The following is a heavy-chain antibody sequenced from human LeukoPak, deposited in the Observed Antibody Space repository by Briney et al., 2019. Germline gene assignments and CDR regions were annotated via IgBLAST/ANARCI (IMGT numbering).Heavy chain of an antibody. Sequence: GASVKVSCKASGYTFTSYDISWVRQAPGQGLEWMGWISAYNGDTNYAQKLQGRVTMTTDTSTSTAYMELRSLRSDDTAVYYCARLLGSRDSSSSPQHWFDPWGQGTLVTVSS. CDR3: ARLLGSRDSSSSPQHWFDP. CDR2: ISAYNGDT. D-gene: IGHD6-6*01. CDR1: GYTFTSYD. J-gene: IGHJ5*02. V-gene: IGHV1-18*01.